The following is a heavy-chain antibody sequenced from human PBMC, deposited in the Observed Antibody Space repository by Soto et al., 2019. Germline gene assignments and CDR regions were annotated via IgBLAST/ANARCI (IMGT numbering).Heavy chain of an antibody. CDR3: ARGLPFPNV. V-gene: IGHV3-13*01. J-gene: IGHJ6*02. D-gene: IGHD4-17*01. Sequence: PVGSLRLSCAASGFTFSSYDMHWVRQATGKGLEWVSTIATAGDTYYPGSVKGRFTISRENAKNSLYLQMNSLRAGDTAVYYCARGLPFPNVWGQGTTVPVSS. CDR1: GFTFSSYD. CDR2: IATAGDT.